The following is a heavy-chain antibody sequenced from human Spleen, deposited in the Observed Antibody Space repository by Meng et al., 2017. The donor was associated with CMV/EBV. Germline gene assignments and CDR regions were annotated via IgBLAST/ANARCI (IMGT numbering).Heavy chain of an antibody. CDR2: ISGGGGST. J-gene: IGHJ6*02. D-gene: IGHD2-2*02. CDR1: GFTFSNCV. CDR3: ASPPYCSSTSCYRGPYYYGMDV. Sequence: GESLKISCAASGFTFSNCVMSWVRQAPGKGLEWVSAISGGGGSTYYADSVKGRFTISRDNSKNTLYLQMNSLRAEDTAVYYCASPPYCSSTSCYRGPYYYGMDVWGQGTTVTVSS. V-gene: IGHV3-23*01.